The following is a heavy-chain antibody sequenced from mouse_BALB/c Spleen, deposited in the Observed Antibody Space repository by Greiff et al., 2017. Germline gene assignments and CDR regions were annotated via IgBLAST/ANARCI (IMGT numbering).Heavy chain of an antibody. J-gene: IGHJ2*01. D-gene: IGHD1-1*01. Sequence: EVKVVESGGDLVKPGWSLKLSCAASGFTFSSYGMSWVRQTPDKRLEWVATISSCGSYTYYPDSVKGRFTISRDNAKNTLYLQMSSLKSEDTAMYYCARHVFTTVVGTDYFDYWGQGTTLTVSS. CDR3: ARHVFTTVVGTDYFDY. V-gene: IGHV5-6*01. CDR2: ISSCGSYT. CDR1: GFTFSSYG.